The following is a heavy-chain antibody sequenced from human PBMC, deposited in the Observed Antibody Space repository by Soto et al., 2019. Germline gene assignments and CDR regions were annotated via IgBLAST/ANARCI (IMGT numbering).Heavy chain of an antibody. CDR3: ARDVQSGYTYGSDWIDP. CDR2: IYTSGST. D-gene: IGHD5-18*01. J-gene: IGHJ5*02. Sequence: PSETLSLTCTVSGGSISNYYWNWIRQPAGKGLEWLGRIYTSGSTNYNPSLKSRVTMSVDTSKNQFSLKLSSVTAADTAVYYCARDVQSGYTYGSDWIDPWGQGALVT. CDR1: GGSISNYY. V-gene: IGHV4-4*07.